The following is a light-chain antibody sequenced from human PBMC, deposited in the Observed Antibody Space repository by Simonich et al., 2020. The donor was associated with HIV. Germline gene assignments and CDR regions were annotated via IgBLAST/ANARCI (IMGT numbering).Light chain of an antibody. V-gene: IGKV2D-29*02. CDR1: QTLLNSDGKTC. CDR3: MQSIQFPRT. Sequence: DIVMTQSPLSLSVNPGQPASISCKSSQTLLNSDGKTCFYWYLQKPGQSPQHLIYDGSNRFSGVPDRFSGSGSGTDFTLKISLVEAEDVGNYYCMQSIQFPRTFGQGTKVEIK. J-gene: IGKJ1*01. CDR2: DGS.